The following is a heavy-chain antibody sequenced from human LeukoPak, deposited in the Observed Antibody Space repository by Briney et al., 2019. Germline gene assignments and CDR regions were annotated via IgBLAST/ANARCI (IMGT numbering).Heavy chain of an antibody. V-gene: IGHV3-7*01. D-gene: IGHD3-10*01. CDR1: GFTVSSNY. Sequence: GGSLRLSCAASGFTVSSNYMSWVRQAPGKGLEWVANIKQDGSEKYYVDSVKGRFTISRDNAKNSLYLQMNSLRAEDTAVYYCARVGGSGSPFDYWGQGTLVTVSS. CDR2: IKQDGSEK. J-gene: IGHJ4*02. CDR3: ARVGGSGSPFDY.